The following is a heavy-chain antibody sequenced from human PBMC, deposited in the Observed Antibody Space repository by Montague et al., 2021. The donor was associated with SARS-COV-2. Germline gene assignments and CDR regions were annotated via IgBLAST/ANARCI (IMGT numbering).Heavy chain of an antibody. CDR3: ARVFPRWLQLDPSFDY. D-gene: IGHD5-24*01. Sequence: SETLSLTCTVSGGSTSSYYWSWIRQPPGKGLEWIGYIYYSGSTNYNPSLKSRVTISVDTSKNQFSLKLSSVTAADTAVYYCARVFPRWLQLDPSFDYWGQGTLVTVSS. V-gene: IGHV4-59*01. J-gene: IGHJ4*02. CDR2: IYYSGST. CDR1: GGSTSSYY.